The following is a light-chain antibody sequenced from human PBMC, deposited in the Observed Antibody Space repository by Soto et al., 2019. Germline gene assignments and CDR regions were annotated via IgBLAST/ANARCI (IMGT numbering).Light chain of an antibody. J-gene: IGKJ2*01. V-gene: IGKV3-20*01. CDR1: QSVSSSY. Sequence: ESVLTQSPGTLSLSPGERAALSCRASQSVSSSYLAWYQQKSGQAPRLLIYAASTRATGITDRFSGSGSGTDFTLTISRLEPEDFAVYFCQLYGSSPPRYTFGQGTKLEI. CDR3: QLYGSSPPRYT. CDR2: AAS.